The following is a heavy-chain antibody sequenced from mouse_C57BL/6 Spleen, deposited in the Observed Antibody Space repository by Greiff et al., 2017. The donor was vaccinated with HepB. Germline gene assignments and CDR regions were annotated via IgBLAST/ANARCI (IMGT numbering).Heavy chain of an antibody. V-gene: IGHV1-52*01. CDR3: VHRLTGARWDFDY. CDR2: IDSSDSET. J-gene: IGHJ2*01. CDR1: GYTFTSYW. D-gene: IGHD4-1*01. Sequence: QVQLQQPGAELVRPGSSVKLSCKASGYTFTSYWMHWVKQRPIQGLEWIGNIDSSDSETHYNQKFKDKAILTVDKSSSTAYMQLSSLTSEDSAVYSCVHRLTGARWDFDYWGQGTTLTVSS.